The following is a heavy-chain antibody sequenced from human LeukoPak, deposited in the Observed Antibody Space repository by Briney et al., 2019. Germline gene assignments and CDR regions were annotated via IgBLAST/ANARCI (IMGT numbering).Heavy chain of an antibody. CDR2: ISGSGGST. CDR1: GFTFSDYY. CDR3: ARAAGTHLSPFDY. J-gene: IGHJ4*02. D-gene: IGHD6-13*01. V-gene: IGHV3-23*01. Sequence: GGSLRLSCAASGFTFSDYYMSWVRQAPGKGLEWISAISGSGGSTYYADSVKGRFTISRDNSKNTLYLQMNSLRAEDTAVYYCARAAGTHLSPFDYWGQGTLVTVSS.